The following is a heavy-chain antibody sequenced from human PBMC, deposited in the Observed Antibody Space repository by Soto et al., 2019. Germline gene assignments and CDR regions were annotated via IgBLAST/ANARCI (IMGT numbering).Heavy chain of an antibody. CDR3: APDWNFDY. J-gene: IGHJ4*02. CDR2: VNPYGGGT. D-gene: IGHD2-21*01. V-gene: IGHV1-2*02. Sequence: ASVKVSCKASGYIFTGYIIHWLRQAPGQGLEWMGWVNPYGGGTHYAQKFQGRVTLTSDTSISTVYMELSSLITDDTAVYYCAPDWNFDYWGQGTLVTVSS. CDR1: GYIFTGYI.